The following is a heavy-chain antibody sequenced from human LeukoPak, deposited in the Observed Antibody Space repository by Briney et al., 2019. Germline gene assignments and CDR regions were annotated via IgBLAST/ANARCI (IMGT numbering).Heavy chain of an antibody. V-gene: IGHV3-66*01. Sequence: GGSLRLSCAVSGSTVTTTYLSWVRQAPGKGLEWVSLIYSGGSTYYADSVKGRFTISRDKSKNTLYLQMNSLRDDDTAVYYCARAPTDNWYNYFDFWGQGTQVTVSS. CDR1: GSTVTTTY. CDR3: ARAPTDNWYNYFDF. D-gene: IGHD1/OR15-1a*01. J-gene: IGHJ4*02. CDR2: IYSGGST.